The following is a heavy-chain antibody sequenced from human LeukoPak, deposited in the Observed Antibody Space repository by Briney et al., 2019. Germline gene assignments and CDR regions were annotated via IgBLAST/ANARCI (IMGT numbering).Heavy chain of an antibody. CDR3: ARDGGRREDY. CDR2: IDPDGSHQ. V-gene: IGHV3-7*01. J-gene: IGHJ4*02. Sequence: GGSLRLSCAASGFTFSSYSMNWVRQAPGKGLEWVANIDPDGSHQYYVDSVKGRFTISKDNAKNSLYLQMNSLRAEDTAVYYCARDGGRREDYWGQGALVTVSS. D-gene: IGHD2-15*01. CDR1: GFTFSSYS.